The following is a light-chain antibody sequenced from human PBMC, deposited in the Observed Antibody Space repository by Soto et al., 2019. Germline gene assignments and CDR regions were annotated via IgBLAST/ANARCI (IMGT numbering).Light chain of an antibody. Sequence: QSVLTQPPSASETPGQRVTISCSGSSSNIGRNTVNWYQQLPGTAPKLVIYSNNQRPSGVPDRFSGSKSGTSGSLAISGLQSEDEADYYCAAWDNSLSEYVFGTWTKVTVL. CDR3: AAWDNSLSEYV. V-gene: IGLV1-44*01. J-gene: IGLJ1*01. CDR2: SNN. CDR1: SSNIGRNT.